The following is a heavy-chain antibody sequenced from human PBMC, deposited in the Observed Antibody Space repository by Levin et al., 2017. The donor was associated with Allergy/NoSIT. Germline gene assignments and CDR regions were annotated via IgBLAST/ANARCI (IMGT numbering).Heavy chain of an antibody. V-gene: IGHV3-30-3*01. J-gene: IGHJ4*02. CDR3: VRDVGVGATLGTPDY. D-gene: IGHD1-26*01. Sequence: QRGESLKISCAASGFTFFSHAMHWVRQAPGKGLEWVTVISYDGNIKYYADSVKGRVTISRDNSENTLFLLMNSLRTEDTAVYYCVRDVGVGATLGTPDYWGQGTLVTVSS. CDR2: ISYDGNIK. CDR1: GFTFFSHA.